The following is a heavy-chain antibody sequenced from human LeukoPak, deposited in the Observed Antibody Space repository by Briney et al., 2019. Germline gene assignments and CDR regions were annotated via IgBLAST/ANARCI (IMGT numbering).Heavy chain of an antibody. V-gene: IGHV4-34*01. CDR1: GGSFSGYY. D-gene: IGHD6-13*01. CDR3: ARVRSWYPDY. CDR2: INHSGST. J-gene: IGHJ4*02. Sequence: SETLSLTCAVYGGSFSGYYWSWIRQPPEKGLEWIGEINHSGSTNYNPSLKSRVTISVDTSKNQFSLKLSSVTAADTAVYYCARVRSWYPDYWGQGTLVTVSS.